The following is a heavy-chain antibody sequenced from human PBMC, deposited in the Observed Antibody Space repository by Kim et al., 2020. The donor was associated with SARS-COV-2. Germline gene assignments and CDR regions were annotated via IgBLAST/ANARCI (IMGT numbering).Heavy chain of an antibody. CDR2: IYYSGST. D-gene: IGHD6-13*01. J-gene: IGHJ5*02. V-gene: IGHV4-59*13. Sequence: SETLSLTCTVSGGSISSYYWSWIRQPPGKGLEWIGYIYYSGSTNYNPSLKSRVTISVDTSKNQFSLKLSSVTAADTAVYYCARYSSSWYGVLDPWGQGTRVTVSS. CDR1: GGSISSYY. CDR3: ARYSSSWYGVLDP.